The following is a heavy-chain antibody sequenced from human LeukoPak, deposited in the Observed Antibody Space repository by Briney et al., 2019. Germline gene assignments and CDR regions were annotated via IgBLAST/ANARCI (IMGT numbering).Heavy chain of an antibody. CDR1: GFTFSTYA. Sequence: GGSLRLSCAASGFTFSTYAMSWVRQAPGKGLEWVSAISGSGGSTYYADSVKGRFTISRDNSKNTLYLQMNSLRAEDTSIYFCAKALEQETVIALDSWGQGTLVTVSS. V-gene: IGHV3-23*01. CDR2: ISGSGGST. J-gene: IGHJ4*02. D-gene: IGHD6-13*01. CDR3: AKALEQETVIALDS.